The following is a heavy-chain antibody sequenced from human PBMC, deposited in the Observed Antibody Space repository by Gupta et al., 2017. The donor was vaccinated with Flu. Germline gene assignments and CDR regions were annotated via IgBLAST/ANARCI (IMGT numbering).Heavy chain of an antibody. CDR3: VRLPDSGSYYVGY. CDR2: IYPGDSDT. CDR1: FTSYW. J-gene: IGHJ4*02. V-gene: IGHV5-51*01. D-gene: IGHD1-26*01. Sequence: FTSYWIGWVRQMPGKGLEWMGIIYPGDSDTRDSPSFQGQVTISADKSISTAYLQWSSLKASDTAMYYCVRLPDSGSYYVGYWGQGTLVTVSS.